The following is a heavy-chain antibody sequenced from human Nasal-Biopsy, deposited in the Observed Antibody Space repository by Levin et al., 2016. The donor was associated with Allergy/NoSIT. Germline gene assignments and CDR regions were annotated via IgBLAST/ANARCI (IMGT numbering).Heavy chain of an antibody. Sequence: SETLSLTCAVSGEPLSGHFWTWIRQPPGKGLEWIGEINESGETNYNQSLKSRVTISVDRSKSQFSLRLSSLTAADTAVFFCARLVTYHYDRGGYKGYNVYAMDVWGQGTTVSVSS. J-gene: IGHJ6*02. V-gene: IGHV4-34*01. CDR3: ARLVTYHYDRGGYKGYNVYAMDV. CDR2: INESGET. CDR1: GEPLSGHF. D-gene: IGHD3-22*01.